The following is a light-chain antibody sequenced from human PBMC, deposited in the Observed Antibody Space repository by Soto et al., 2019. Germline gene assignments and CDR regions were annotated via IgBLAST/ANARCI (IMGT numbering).Light chain of an antibody. J-gene: IGKJ1*01. Sequence: EIVLTQSPATLSVSPGERATLSCRASQSISGNLAWYQQKPGQAPRLLIYGPSTRATGVPARFSGSGSGTEFTLTISSLQSEDFAMYYCQQYTHWPVWSFGQGTKVEIK. CDR2: GPS. CDR1: QSISGN. CDR3: QQYTHWPVWS. V-gene: IGKV3-15*01.